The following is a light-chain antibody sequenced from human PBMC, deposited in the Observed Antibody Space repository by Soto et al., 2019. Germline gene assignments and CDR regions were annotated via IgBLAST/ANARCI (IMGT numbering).Light chain of an antibody. Sequence: QSALTQPASVSGSPGQSITISCTGTSSDVGQYNLVSWYQRHPGKAPRLIIYEDTKRPSGVSNRFSASRSGNTASLTISGLQAEDEADYYCCSYAGSSTLVFGGGTKLTVL. J-gene: IGLJ3*02. CDR3: CSYAGSSTLV. V-gene: IGLV2-23*01. CDR1: SSDVGQYNL. CDR2: EDT.